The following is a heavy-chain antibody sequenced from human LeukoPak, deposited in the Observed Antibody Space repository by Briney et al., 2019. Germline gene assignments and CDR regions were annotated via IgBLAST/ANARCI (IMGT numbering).Heavy chain of an antibody. D-gene: IGHD2-15*01. J-gene: IGHJ5*02. CDR2: MYTSGSA. CDR1: GGSISSGSYY. Sequence: PSETLPLTCTVSGGSISSGSYYWTWIRQPAGKGLEWIGRMYTSGSANYNPSLKSRVTISVDTSKNQFSLKLSSVTAADTAVYYCARETRSGGSLLRGNWFDPWGQGTLVTVSS. CDR3: ARETRSGGSLLRGNWFDP. V-gene: IGHV4-61*02.